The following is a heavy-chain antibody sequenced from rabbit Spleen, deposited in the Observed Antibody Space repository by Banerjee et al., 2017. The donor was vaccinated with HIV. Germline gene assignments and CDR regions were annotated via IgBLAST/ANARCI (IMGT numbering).Heavy chain of an antibody. CDR1: GFSFSSSYW. D-gene: IGHD4-2*01. CDR3: ARWHAGGDLAFGL. CDR2: IYTGDGST. Sequence: QEQLEESGGDLVKPEGSLTLTCTASGFSFSSSYWICWVRQAPGKGLEWIGCIYTGDGSTYYASWVNGRFTISKTSSSTVTLQMTSLTAADTATYFCARWHAGGDLAFGLWGQGTLVTVS. V-gene: IGHV1S45*01. J-gene: IGHJ4*01.